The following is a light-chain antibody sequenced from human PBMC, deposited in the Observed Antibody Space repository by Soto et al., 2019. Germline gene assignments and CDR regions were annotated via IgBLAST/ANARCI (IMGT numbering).Light chain of an antibody. CDR3: QQSYSLPRT. V-gene: IGKV1-39*01. J-gene: IGKJ4*01. CDR2: AAS. CDR1: QSISSY. Sequence: DIQMTQSPSSLSASVVDRVTITCRASQSISSYLNWYQQKPGKAPKLLIYAASTLQSGVPSRFSGSGSGTDFTLSINSLQPEDFATYYCQQSYSLPRTFGGGTKVDIK.